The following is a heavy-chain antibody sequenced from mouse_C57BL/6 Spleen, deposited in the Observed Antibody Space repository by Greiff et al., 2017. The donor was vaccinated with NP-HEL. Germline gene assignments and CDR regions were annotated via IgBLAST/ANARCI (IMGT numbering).Heavy chain of an antibody. J-gene: IGHJ4*01. CDR2: INPNNGGT. CDR1: GYTFTDYY. Sequence: EVQLQQSGPELVKPGASVKISCKASGYTFTDYYMNWVKQSHGKSLEWIGDINPNNGGTSSNQKLKGKATLTVDKSSSAAYMELHSLTSEDSAVYFYACYYDYDRAAMDYWGQGTSVTVSS. D-gene: IGHD2-4*01. V-gene: IGHV1-26*01. CDR3: ACYYDYDRAAMDY.